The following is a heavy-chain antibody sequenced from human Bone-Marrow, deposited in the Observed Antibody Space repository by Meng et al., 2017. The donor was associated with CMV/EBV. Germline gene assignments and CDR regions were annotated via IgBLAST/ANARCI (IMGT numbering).Heavy chain of an antibody. CDR3: AKDMFRYYFDY. J-gene: IGHJ4*02. V-gene: IGHV3-48*03. CDR2: ISSSGSTI. Sequence: GESLKISCAASGFTFSSYEMNWVRQAPGKGLEWVSYISSSGSTIYYADSVKGRFTISRDNSKNTLYLQMNSLRAEDSAVYYCAKDMFRYYFDYWGQGTLVTVSS. D-gene: IGHD3-10*02. CDR1: GFTFSSYE.